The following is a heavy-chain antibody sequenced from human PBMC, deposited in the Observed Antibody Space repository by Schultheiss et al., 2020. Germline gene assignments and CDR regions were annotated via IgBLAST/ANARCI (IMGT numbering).Heavy chain of an antibody. D-gene: IGHD3-3*01. CDR2: IYYSGST. J-gene: IGHJ4*02. V-gene: IGHV4-30-4*08. Sequence: SETLSLTCAVSGYSISSGYYWSWIRQPPGKGLEWIGYIYYSGSTYYNPSLKSRVTISVDTSKNQFSLKLSSVTAADTAVYYCARGAFWSGPTGLIDYWGQGTLVTVSS. CDR3: ARGAFWSGPTGLIDY. CDR1: GYSISSGYY.